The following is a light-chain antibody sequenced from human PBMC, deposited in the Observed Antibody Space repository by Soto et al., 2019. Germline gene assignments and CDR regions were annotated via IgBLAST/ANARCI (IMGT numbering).Light chain of an antibody. CDR1: QNIRTY. Sequence: DIQMTQAPSSLSLSVGDRVTITCRASQNIRTYVNWYQQKPGRAPSLLIYHTSTLQSGVPSRFSGSGSGTEFTLTISGLQHDDVATYYCQQSFSPLYTFGQGTKLEIK. J-gene: IGKJ2*01. V-gene: IGKV1-39*01. CDR3: QQSFSPLYT. CDR2: HTS.